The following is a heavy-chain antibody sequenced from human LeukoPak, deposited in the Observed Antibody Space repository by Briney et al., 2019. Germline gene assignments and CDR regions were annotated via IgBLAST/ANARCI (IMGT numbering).Heavy chain of an antibody. D-gene: IGHD1-1*01. CDR3: ARDNDKVVDH. CDR1: GYTFSNYG. Sequence: ASVKVSCKTSGYTFSNYGISWVRQAPGQGLEWMGWITAYNGNRLYAQRFRGRITLTTDTSTSTSYMELRSLEYDDTAIYYCARDNDKVVDHWGQGTLVTVSS. CDR2: ITAYNGNR. V-gene: IGHV1-18*01. J-gene: IGHJ4*01.